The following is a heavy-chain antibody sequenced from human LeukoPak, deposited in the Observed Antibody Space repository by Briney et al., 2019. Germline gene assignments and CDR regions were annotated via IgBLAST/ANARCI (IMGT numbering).Heavy chain of an antibody. CDR2: IYTSGST. J-gene: IGHJ5*02. CDR1: GGSISSGSYY. D-gene: IGHD5-24*01. Sequence: SETLSLTCTVSGGSISSGSYYWSWVRQPAGKGLEWIGRIYTSGSTNYNPSLKSRVTISVDASKNQFSLKVNSVTAADTAVYFCARVTRGEDGHDWFDPWGQGTLVTVSS. CDR3: ARVTRGEDGHDWFDP. V-gene: IGHV4-61*02.